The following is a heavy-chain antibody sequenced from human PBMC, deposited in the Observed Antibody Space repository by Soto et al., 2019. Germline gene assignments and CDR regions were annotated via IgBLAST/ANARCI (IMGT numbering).Heavy chain of an antibody. CDR2: ISAYNGNT. Sequence: ASVKVSCKASGYTFTSYGISWVRQAPGQGLEWMGWISAYNGNTNYAQKLQGRVTMTTDTSTSTAYMELRSLRSDDTAVYYCAHCSGGSCYSGLVYWGKGTLVTVSS. V-gene: IGHV1-18*01. J-gene: IGHJ4*02. D-gene: IGHD2-15*01. CDR3: AHCSGGSCYSGLVY. CDR1: GYTFTSYG.